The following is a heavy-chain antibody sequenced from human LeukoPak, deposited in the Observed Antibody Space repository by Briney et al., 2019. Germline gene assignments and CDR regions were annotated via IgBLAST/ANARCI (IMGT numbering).Heavy chain of an antibody. CDR2: FYYSGST. V-gene: IGHV4-61*01. J-gene: IGHJ4*02. D-gene: IGHD1-1*01. CDR3: ARKRTGDQGYYFDY. CDR1: GGSVSSGRYY. Sequence: SETLSLTCTVSGGSVSSGRYYWSWVRQPPGKGLEWIGYFYYSGSTNYNPSLKTRVTISVDTSKNQFSLKVSSVTAADTAVYYCARKRTGDQGYYFDYWGQGTLVTVSS.